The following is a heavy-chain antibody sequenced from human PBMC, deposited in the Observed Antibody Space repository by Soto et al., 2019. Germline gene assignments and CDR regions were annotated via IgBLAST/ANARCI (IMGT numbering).Heavy chain of an antibody. CDR2: INPNSGGT. Sequence: ASVKVSCKASVYTFTGYYMHWVGQAPGQGLEGMGWINPNSGGTNYAQKFQGWVTMTRDTYISKAYMELSRLRSDDTAVYYCARELVVVPAANDAFDIWGQGTMVTFS. V-gene: IGHV1-2*04. CDR1: VYTFTGYY. J-gene: IGHJ3*02. CDR3: ARELVVVPAANDAFDI. D-gene: IGHD2-2*01.